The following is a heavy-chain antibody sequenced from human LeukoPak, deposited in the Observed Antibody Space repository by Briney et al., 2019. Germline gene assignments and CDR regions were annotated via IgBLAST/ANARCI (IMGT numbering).Heavy chain of an antibody. Sequence: SRTLSLTCTVSGGSISSGDYYWSWIRQPPGKGLEWIGYIYYSGNTYYNPSLKSRVTISVDTSKNQFSLKLSSVTAADTAVYYCARDLSNTAALGYWGQGTLVTVSS. CDR1: GGSISSGDYY. CDR3: ARDLSNTAALGY. J-gene: IGHJ4*02. V-gene: IGHV4-30-4*01. CDR2: IYYSGNT. D-gene: IGHD5-18*01.